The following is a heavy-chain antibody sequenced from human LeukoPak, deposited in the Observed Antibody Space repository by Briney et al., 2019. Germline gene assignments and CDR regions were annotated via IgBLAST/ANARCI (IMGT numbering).Heavy chain of an antibody. CDR3: AKGCGGACYYFDP. D-gene: IGHD2-21*02. V-gene: IGHV3-21*04. CDR2: ISSSSTYI. CDR1: GFTFNTYT. J-gene: IGHJ5*02. Sequence: GSLRLSCAASGFTFNTYTVGWVRQAPGKRLEWVASISSSSTYIYYADSVKGRFTISRDNAKNSLSLQMNSLRAEDTAVYYCAKGCGGACYYFDPWGQGTLVTVSS.